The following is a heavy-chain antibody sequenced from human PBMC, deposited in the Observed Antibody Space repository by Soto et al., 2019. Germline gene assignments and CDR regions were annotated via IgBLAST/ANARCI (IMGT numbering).Heavy chain of an antibody. CDR1: GGSFSGYY. D-gene: IGHD4-17*01. CDR2: INHSGST. J-gene: IGHJ4*02. CDR3: ARTYGDIRYYYFDY. V-gene: IGHV4-34*01. Sequence: SETLTLTCAVNGGSFSGYYWGWIRQPPGKGLEWIGEINHSGSTNYNPSLKSRVTISVDTSKNQFSLKLSSVTAADTAVYYCARTYGDIRYYYFDYWGQGTLVTVSS.